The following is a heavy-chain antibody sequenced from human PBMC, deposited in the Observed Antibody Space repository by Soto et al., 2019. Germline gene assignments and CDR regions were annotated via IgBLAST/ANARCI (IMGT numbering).Heavy chain of an antibody. CDR3: AREFCSGSSCRRQDAFDM. CDR1: GFIFSEYG. Sequence: PGGSLRLSCAASGFIFSEYGMHWVRQAPGKGLEWLAIIWYDGSNKYYADSVKGRFTISKDNSNNMLFLQMNSLRTEDTAVYYCAREFCSGSSCRRQDAFDMWGQGTMVTVSS. D-gene: IGHD2-15*01. J-gene: IGHJ3*02. V-gene: IGHV3-33*01. CDR2: IWYDGSNK.